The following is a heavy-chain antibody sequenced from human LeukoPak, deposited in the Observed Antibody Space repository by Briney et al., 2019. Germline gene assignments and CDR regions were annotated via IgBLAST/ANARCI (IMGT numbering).Heavy chain of an antibody. V-gene: IGHV3-11*01. CDR3: AKEYLVGASPFDY. J-gene: IGHJ4*02. CDR1: GFTFSDYY. Sequence: GGSLRLSCAASGFTFSDYYMSWIRQAPGKGLEWVSYISSSGSTIYYADSVKGRFTISRDNAKNTLYLQVNSLRAEDTAVYYCAKEYLVGASPFDYWGQGTLVTVSS. CDR2: ISSSGSTI. D-gene: IGHD1-26*01.